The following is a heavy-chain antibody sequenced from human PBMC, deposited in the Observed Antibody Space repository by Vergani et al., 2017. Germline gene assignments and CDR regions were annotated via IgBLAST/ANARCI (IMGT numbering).Heavy chain of an antibody. CDR1: GGTFSSYA. J-gene: IGHJ6*02. CDR2: IIPIFGTA. D-gene: IGHD3-10*01. Sequence: QVQLVQSGAEVKKPGSSVKVSCKASGGTFSSYAISWVRQAPGQGLEWVGGIIPIFGTANYAQKFKGRVTITADESTSTAYMELSSLRSEDTAVYYCARVLEYGFSGNYGMDVWGQGTTVTVSS. CDR3: ARVLEYGFSGNYGMDV. V-gene: IGHV1-69*12.